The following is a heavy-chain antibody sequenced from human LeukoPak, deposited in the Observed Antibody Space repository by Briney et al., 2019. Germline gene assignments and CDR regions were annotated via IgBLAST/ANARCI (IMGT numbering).Heavy chain of an antibody. Sequence: ASVKVFCKASGYTFIGYYMNWVRQAPGQGPEGMGWINPASGGTKYAEKFQDRVTITRDTSISTDYMELSRLTSDDTAVYYCARESTSGSYGYGMDVWGQGTTVTVSS. V-gene: IGHV1-2*02. CDR2: INPASGGT. J-gene: IGHJ6*02. CDR1: GYTFIGYY. D-gene: IGHD3-10*01. CDR3: ARESTSGSYGYGMDV.